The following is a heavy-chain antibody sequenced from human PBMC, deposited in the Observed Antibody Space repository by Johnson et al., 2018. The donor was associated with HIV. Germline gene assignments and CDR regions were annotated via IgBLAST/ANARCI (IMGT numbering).Heavy chain of an antibody. J-gene: IGHJ3*02. Sequence: VQLVESGGGLVQPGGSLRLSCAASGFIFSSYWMHWVRQAPGKGLVWVSRINSDGRRTSYADSVKGRFIISRDNAKNTVYLQMNSLRAEDTAVYYCARDQGYPEPAFDIWGQGTMVTVSS. V-gene: IGHV3-74*01. D-gene: IGHD1-14*01. CDR3: ARDQGYPEPAFDI. CDR2: INSDGRRT. CDR1: GFIFSSYW.